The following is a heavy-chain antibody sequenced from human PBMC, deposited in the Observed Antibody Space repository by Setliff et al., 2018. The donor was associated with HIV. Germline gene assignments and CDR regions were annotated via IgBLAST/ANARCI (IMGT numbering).Heavy chain of an antibody. D-gene: IGHD4-17*01. J-gene: IGHJ1*01. CDR2: MMPSSGNT. Sequence: ASVKVSCKASGYTFTSYDINWVRQATGQGLEWMGWMMPSSGNTGYAQKFQGRLNMTRNTTISTAYMELSGLISEDAAVYYCARDQGLWDYGGKFLLREYFTHWGQGTRVPVS. V-gene: IGHV1-8*02. CDR1: GYTFTSYD. CDR3: ARDQGLWDYGGKFLLREYFTH.